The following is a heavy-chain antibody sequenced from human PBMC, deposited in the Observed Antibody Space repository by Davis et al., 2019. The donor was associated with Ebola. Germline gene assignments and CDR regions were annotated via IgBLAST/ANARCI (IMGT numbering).Heavy chain of an antibody. CDR1: GFTFSSYS. D-gene: IGHD3-10*01. CDR3: ARSRRSGSIDY. CDR2: ISSSSSYI. V-gene: IGHV3-21*01. J-gene: IGHJ4*02. Sequence: GESLKISCAASGFTFSSYSMNWVRQAPGKGLEWVSSISSSSSYIYYADSVKGRFTISRDNAKNSLYLQMNSLRAEDTAVYYCARSRRSGSIDYWGQGTLVTVSS.